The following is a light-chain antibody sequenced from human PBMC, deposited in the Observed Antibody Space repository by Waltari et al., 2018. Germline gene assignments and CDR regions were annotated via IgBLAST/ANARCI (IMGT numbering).Light chain of an antibody. V-gene: IGKV3-20*01. CDR3: HQYGSSPWT. CDR2: GAS. Sequence: ELVLTQSPGTLSLSPGESATLSCRASQSVSGSYLAWYQQKPGQTPRLLIYGASSRATGIPDKFSGSGSGTDFTLTITRLEPEDFSVYYCHQYGSSPWTFGQGTKVEI. J-gene: IGKJ1*01. CDR1: QSVSGSY.